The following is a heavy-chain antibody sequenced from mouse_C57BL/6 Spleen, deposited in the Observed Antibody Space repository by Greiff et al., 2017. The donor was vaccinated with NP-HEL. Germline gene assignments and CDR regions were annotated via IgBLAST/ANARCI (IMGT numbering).Heavy chain of an antibody. CDR1: GYTFTSYW. CDR2: IDPSDSYT. J-gene: IGHJ3*01. D-gene: IGHD2-4*01. Sequence: VQLQQPGAELVKPGASVKLSCKASGYTFTSYWMQWVKQRPGQGLEWIGEIDPSDSYTNYNQKFKGKATLTVDTSSSTAYMQLSSLTSEDSAVYYCARSDYDGGPWFAYWGQGTLVTVSA. CDR3: ARSDYDGGPWFAY. V-gene: IGHV1-50*01.